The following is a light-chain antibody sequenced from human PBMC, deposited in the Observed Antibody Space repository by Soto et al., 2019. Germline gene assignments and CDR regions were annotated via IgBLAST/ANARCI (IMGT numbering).Light chain of an antibody. CDR2: DAS. J-gene: IGKJ3*01. CDR3: QQYDNLPRT. V-gene: IGKV1-33*01. Sequence: DIKMTQSPSSLSASVGDRVTITCQASQDISNYLNWYQHKPGKAPKLLIYDASNLETGVPSRFSGSGSGTDFTFTIRILQPEDIATYYCQQYDNLPRTFGPGTKV. CDR1: QDISNY.